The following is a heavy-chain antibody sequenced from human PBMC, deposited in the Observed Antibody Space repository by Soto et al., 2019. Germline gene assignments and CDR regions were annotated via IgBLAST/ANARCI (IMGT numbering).Heavy chain of an antibody. CDR3: ARDTGPNGYNYYYFGMDV. CDR2: ISYDGSDK. V-gene: IGHV3-30-3*01. J-gene: IGHJ6*02. Sequence: QVHLVESGGGVVQPGRSLRLSCAASGFTFVTYAMHGVRQAPAKGLGWWEVISYDGSDKYNANSVKGRFTISRDNSKNTLYLQMNSLRAEDTAVYYCARDTGPNGYNYYYFGMDVWGQGTTVTVSS. CDR1: GFTFVTYA. D-gene: IGHD5-18*01.